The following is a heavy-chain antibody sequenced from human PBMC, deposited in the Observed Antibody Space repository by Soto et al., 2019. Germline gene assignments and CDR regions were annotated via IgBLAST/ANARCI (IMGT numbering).Heavy chain of an antibody. CDR3: AREDLAYCGGDCPTGAFDI. CDR1: GGSISSGGYS. J-gene: IGHJ3*02. Sequence: SETLSLTCAVSGGSISSGGYSWSWTRQPPGKGLEWIGYIYHSRSTYYNPSLKSRVTISVDRSKNQFSLKLSSVTAADTAVYYCAREDLAYCGGDCPTGAFDIWGQGTMVTVSS. V-gene: IGHV4-30-2*01. D-gene: IGHD2-21*02. CDR2: IYHSRST.